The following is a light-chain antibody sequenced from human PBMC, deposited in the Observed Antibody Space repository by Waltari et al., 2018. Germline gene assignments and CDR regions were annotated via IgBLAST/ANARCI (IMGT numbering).Light chain of an antibody. CDR3: HSRETFSTRL. CDR2: GPG. V-gene: IGLV3-19*01. J-gene: IGLJ2*01. CDR1: TLRRYY. Sequence: SSDLTQDPSVSVALGQTVRITCQGDTLRRYYASWYQQRPGKAPVLVLYGPGNRPSGIPDRFSGSTSGNTASLTITGTQAEDEADYYCHSRETFSTRLFGGGTRLTV.